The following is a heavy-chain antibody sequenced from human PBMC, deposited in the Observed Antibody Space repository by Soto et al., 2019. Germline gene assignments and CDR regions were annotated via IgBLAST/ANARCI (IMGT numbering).Heavy chain of an antibody. D-gene: IGHD3-3*01. CDR3: ASVPGGWSGIYLRFDY. Sequence: EVQLVESGGGLVQPGGSLRLSCAASGFTFSSYEMNWVRQAPGKGLEWVSYISSSGSTIYYADSVKGRFTISRDNAKNSLYLQMNSLRAEDTAVYYCASVPGGWSGIYLRFDYWGQGTLVTVSS. V-gene: IGHV3-48*03. J-gene: IGHJ4*02. CDR2: ISSSGSTI. CDR1: GFTFSSYE.